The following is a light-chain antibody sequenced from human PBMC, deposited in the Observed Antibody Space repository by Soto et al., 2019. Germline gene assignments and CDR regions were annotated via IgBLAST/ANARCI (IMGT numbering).Light chain of an antibody. CDR2: AAS. CDR1: QGISSY. CDR3: QQYYSYPLT. V-gene: IGKV1-8*01. Sequence: AILMTQSPSSLSASTGDRVTITCRASQGISSYLAWYQQKPGKAPKLLIYAASTLQSGVPSRFSGSGSGTDFTLTISCLQSEDFATYYCQQYYSYPLTFCGGTKVEIK. J-gene: IGKJ4*01.